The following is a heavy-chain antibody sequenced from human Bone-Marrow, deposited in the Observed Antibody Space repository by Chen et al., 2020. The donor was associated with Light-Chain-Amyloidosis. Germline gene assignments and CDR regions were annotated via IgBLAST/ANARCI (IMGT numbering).Heavy chain of an antibody. CDR2: SSGRGGSR. V-gene: IGHV3-23*04. Sequence: EVQLVESGGGLLQRGGSLRLSCAASGFAFSSYAMSWVRQAPGKGLEWVAMSSGRGGSRYYGDSVKGRLTISSDNSKNALFLQMNSLRAEDTAVYYCAKDISYDDILPGYPADAFDIWGQGTMVTVSS. CDR3: AKDISYDDILPGYPADAFDI. D-gene: IGHD3-9*01. CDR1: GFAFSSYA. J-gene: IGHJ3*02.